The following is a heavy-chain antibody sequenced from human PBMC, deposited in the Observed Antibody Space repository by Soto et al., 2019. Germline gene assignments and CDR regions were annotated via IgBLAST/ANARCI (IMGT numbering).Heavy chain of an antibody. CDR2: IYDSGST. CDR1: GGSVSSGTYY. D-gene: IGHD3-10*01. Sequence: SETLSLTCTVSGGSVSSGTYYWSWIRQPPGKGLEWIGYIYDSGSTYYNPSLKSRVTISVDTSKNQFSLKLSSVTAADTAVYYCARVWGGAFDIWGQGTMVTVSS. CDR3: ARVWGGAFDI. V-gene: IGHV4-61*01. J-gene: IGHJ3*02.